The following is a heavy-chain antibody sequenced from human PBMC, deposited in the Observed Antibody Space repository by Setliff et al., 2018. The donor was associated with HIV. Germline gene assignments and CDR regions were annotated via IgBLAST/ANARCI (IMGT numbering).Heavy chain of an antibody. J-gene: IGHJ4*02. D-gene: IGHD6-6*01. Sequence: SETLSLTCVVSGYSISSNNWWGWIRQPPGKGLEYIGYIYYTGSTYNNPSLKSRVTMSVDTSKNQFSLRLSSMTAADTAVYYCARGVLYWGQGTLVTVSS. CDR3: ARGVLY. CDR2: IYYTGST. V-gene: IGHV4-28*03. CDR1: GYSISSNNW.